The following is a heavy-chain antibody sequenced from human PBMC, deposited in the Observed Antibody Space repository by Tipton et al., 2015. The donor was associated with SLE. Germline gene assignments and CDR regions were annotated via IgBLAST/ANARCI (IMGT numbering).Heavy chain of an antibody. J-gene: IGHJ2*01. CDR3: ARRGRKDGDNSYRSFDL. CDR1: GGSFSSGGYY. V-gene: IGHV4-31*03. CDR2: IFNSGST. Sequence: TLSLTCTVSGGSFSSGGYYWSWIRQHPGKGLEWVGYIFNSGSTYGGSSYYNPSLKSRVTISLDTSKNQFSLRLSSVTAADTAVYYCARRGRKDGDNSYRSFDLWGRGALVTVSS. D-gene: IGHD5-24*01.